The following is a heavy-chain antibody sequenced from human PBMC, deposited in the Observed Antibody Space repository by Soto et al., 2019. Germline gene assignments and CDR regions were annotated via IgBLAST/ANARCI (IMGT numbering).Heavy chain of an antibody. D-gene: IGHD3-10*01. CDR1: GFTFSSYG. Sequence: PGGSLRLSCAASGFTFSSYGMHWVRQAPGKGLEWVAVIWYDGSNKYYADSVKGRFTISRDNPKNTLYLQMNSLRAEDTAVYYCARDLSYGSGLDYWGQGTLVTVSS. J-gene: IGHJ4*02. CDR2: IWYDGSNK. V-gene: IGHV3-33*08. CDR3: ARDLSYGSGLDY.